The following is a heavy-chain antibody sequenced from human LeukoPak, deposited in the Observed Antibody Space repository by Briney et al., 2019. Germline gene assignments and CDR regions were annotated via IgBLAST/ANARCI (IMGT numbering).Heavy chain of an antibody. CDR2: IYYSGST. V-gene: IGHV4-39*07. J-gene: IGHJ6*02. D-gene: IGHD6-19*01. CDR1: GGSISSSSYY. CDR3: VAGADYYYYGMDV. Sequence: SETLSLTCTVSGGSISSSSYYWGWIRQPPGKGLEWIGSIYYSGSTYYNPSLKSRVTISVDTSKNQFSLKLSSVTAADTAVYYCVAGADYYYYGMDVWGQGTTVTVSS.